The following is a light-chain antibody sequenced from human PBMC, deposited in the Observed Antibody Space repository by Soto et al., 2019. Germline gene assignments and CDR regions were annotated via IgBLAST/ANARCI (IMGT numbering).Light chain of an antibody. CDR2: SNN. CDR1: SSNIGSNT. CDR3: AAWDDSLNGYV. Sequence: QSVLTQPPSASWTPGQRVTISCSGSSSNIGSNTVNWYQQLPGTAPKLLIYSNNQRPSGVPDRFSGSKSGTSASLAISGLQSEDEADYYRAAWDDSLNGYVFGNGTKVTVL. J-gene: IGLJ1*01. V-gene: IGLV1-44*01.